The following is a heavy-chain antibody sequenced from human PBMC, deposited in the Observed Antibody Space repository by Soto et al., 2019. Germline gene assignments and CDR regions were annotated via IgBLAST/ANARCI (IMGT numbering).Heavy chain of an antibody. CDR3: AREGNLGRWIQPLDS. CDR2: IHYNGNT. J-gene: IGHJ4*02. CDR1: GGSISHFY. Sequence: PSETLSLTCTVSGGSISHFYWSWIRQPPGKGLEWIGNIHYNGNTKYSPSLKSRVTMSVDTSKNHFSLKLISVTTADTAVYFCAREGNLGRWIQPLDSWGQGTLVTVSS. D-gene: IGHD2-2*03. V-gene: IGHV4-59*01.